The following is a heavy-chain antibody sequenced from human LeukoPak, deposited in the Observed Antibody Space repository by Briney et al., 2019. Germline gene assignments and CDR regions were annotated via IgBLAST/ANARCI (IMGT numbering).Heavy chain of an antibody. Sequence: PGGSLRLSCAASGFTFSSYWMSWVRQAPGKGLEWVANIKHDASEKYFMESLKGRFTISRDNAKNSLYLQMNSLRAEDTAVYYCARYHYGDYEGGNWFDPWGQGTLVTVSS. V-gene: IGHV3-7*01. CDR3: ARYHYGDYEGGNWFDP. CDR1: GFTFSSYW. D-gene: IGHD4-17*01. J-gene: IGHJ5*02. CDR2: IKHDASEK.